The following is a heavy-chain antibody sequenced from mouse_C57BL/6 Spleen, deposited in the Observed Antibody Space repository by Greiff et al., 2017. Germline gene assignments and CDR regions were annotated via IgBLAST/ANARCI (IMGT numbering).Heavy chain of an antibody. V-gene: IGHV1-82*01. Sequence: QVQLQQSGPELVKPGASVKISCKASGYAFSSSWMNWVKQRPGKGLEWIGRIYPGDGDTNYNGKFKGKATLTADKSSSTAYMQLSSLTSEDSAVYCCASYYGNYEWFAYWGQGTLVTVSA. CDR2: IYPGDGDT. CDR3: ASYYGNYEWFAY. D-gene: IGHD2-1*01. CDR1: GYAFSSSW. J-gene: IGHJ3*01.